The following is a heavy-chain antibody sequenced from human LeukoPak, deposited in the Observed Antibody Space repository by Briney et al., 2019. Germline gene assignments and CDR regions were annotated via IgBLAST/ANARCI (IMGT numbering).Heavy chain of an antibody. CDR3: ARGQPMIRGVPQFDY. V-gene: IGHV3-74*01. CDR1: GFTFSSYW. J-gene: IGHJ4*02. D-gene: IGHD3-10*01. CDR2: INSDGSST. Sequence: PTGGSLRLSCAASGFTFSSYWMHWVRQAPGKGLVWVSRINSDGSSTSYADSVKGRFTISRDNAKNTLYLQMNSLRAEDTAVYYCARGQPMIRGVPQFDYWGQGTLVTVSS.